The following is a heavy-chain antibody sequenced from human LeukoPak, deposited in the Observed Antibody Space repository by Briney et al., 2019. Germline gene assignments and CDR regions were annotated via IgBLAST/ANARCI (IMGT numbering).Heavy chain of an antibody. Sequence: PRGSLRLSCAASGFTFSSYWMTWVRQAPGKGLEWVANIKQDGSEKYYVDSVKGRFTISRDDAKNSLYLQMNSLRAEDTAVYYCAKAQLVLAGSNWFDPWGQGTLVTVSS. CDR3: AKAQLVLAGSNWFDP. CDR1: GFTFSSYW. J-gene: IGHJ5*02. V-gene: IGHV3-7*03. D-gene: IGHD3-3*02. CDR2: IKQDGSEK.